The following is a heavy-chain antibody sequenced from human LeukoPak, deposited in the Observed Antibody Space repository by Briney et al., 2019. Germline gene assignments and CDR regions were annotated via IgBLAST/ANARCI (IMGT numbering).Heavy chain of an antibody. CDR3: VTFFRPHGSPGYFDY. V-gene: IGHV4-34*01. CDR2: INHSGTT. CDR1: GASFRGYY. J-gene: IGHJ4*02. D-gene: IGHD2-15*01. Sequence: SETLSLTCTVNGASFRGYYWTWIRQSPEKGLEWIGEINHSGTTHYNAYLKSRVTISVDMSRNEFSLQLSSVTAADTAVYYCVTFFRPHGSPGYFDYWGQGTLVTVSS.